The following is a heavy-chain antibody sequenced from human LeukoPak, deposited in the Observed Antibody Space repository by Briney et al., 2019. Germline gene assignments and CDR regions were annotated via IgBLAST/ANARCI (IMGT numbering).Heavy chain of an antibody. J-gene: IGHJ4*02. CDR1: GYSFTSYW. D-gene: IGHD4-17*01. Sequence: GGSLRLSCKGSGYSFTSYWIGWVRQMPGKGLEWMGIIYPGDSDTRYSPSFQGQVTISADKSISTAYLQWSSLKASDTAMYYCARLPALYGDYPYYFDNWGQGTLVTVSS. CDR2: IYPGDSDT. V-gene: IGHV5-51*01. CDR3: ARLPALYGDYPYYFDN.